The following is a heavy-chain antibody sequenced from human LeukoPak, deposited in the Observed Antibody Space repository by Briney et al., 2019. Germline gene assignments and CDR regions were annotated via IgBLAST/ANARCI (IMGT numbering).Heavy chain of an antibody. CDR2: INTDGIST. CDR3: ARSRTYGDYGRGLDY. CDR1: GFIFSSYW. D-gene: IGHD4-17*01. V-gene: IGHV3-74*01. J-gene: IGHJ4*02. Sequence: PGGSLRLSCAASGFIFSSYWMHWVRQPPGKGLVYIACINTDGISTSYADSVKGRFTISRDNAKNTLYLQMDSLRAEDTAVYYCARSRTYGDYGRGLDYWGQGTLVTVSS.